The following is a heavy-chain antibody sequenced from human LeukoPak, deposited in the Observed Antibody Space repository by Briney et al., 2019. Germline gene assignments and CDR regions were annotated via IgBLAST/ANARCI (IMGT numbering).Heavy chain of an antibody. Sequence: SETLSLTCAVYGGSFSGYYWSWIRQPPGKGLEWIGYIYYSGSTNYNPSLKSRVTISVDTSKNQFSLKLGSVTAADTAVYYCATCERYCSSTSCYDWFDPWGQGTLVTVSS. CDR1: GGSFSGYY. J-gene: IGHJ5*02. D-gene: IGHD2-2*01. CDR2: IYYSGST. V-gene: IGHV4-59*08. CDR3: ATCERYCSSTSCYDWFDP.